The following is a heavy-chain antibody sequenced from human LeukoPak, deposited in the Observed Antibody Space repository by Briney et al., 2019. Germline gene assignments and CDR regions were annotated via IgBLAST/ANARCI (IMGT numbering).Heavy chain of an antibody. CDR3: ARGVARSSKFHFSYYFDY. CDR1: RGSISISSYY. J-gene: IGHJ4*02. V-gene: IGHV4-39*07. Sequence: HSETLSLTCTVSRGSISISSYYWGWIRHHPRKWLEWIARIYHSGSTYYNPSLKSRVTISVDTSKNQFSLKLSSVTAADTAVYYCARGVARSSKFHFSYYFDYWGQGTLVTVSS. CDR2: IYHSGST. D-gene: IGHD6-6*01.